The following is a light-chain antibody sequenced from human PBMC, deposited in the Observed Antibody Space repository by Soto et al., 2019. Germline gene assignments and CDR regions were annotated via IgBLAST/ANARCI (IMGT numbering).Light chain of an antibody. CDR2: DVS. CDR3: CSYAGSYSWV. V-gene: IGLV2-11*01. Sequence: QSALTQPRSVSGAPGQTFTIYCTGTSSDVGGYNYVSWYQQHPGKAPKLMIYDVSKRPSGVPDRFSGSKSGNTASLTISGLQAEDEADYYCCSYAGSYSWVFGGGTKLTV. CDR1: SSDVGGYNY. J-gene: IGLJ3*02.